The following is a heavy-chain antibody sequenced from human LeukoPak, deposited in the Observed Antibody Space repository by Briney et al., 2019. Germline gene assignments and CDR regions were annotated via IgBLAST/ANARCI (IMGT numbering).Heavy chain of an antibody. CDR2: IYYSGST. CDR3: ARDRGNYAD. CDR1: GGSISGSSNY. Sequence: SETLSLTCTVSGGSISGSSNYWGWIRQPPGKGLEWIGSIYYSGSTYYNPSFESRVTISVDTSKNQFSLRLSSLTAADTAVYYCARDRGNYADWGQGTLVTVSS. J-gene: IGHJ4*02. V-gene: IGHV4-39*07. D-gene: IGHD1-26*01.